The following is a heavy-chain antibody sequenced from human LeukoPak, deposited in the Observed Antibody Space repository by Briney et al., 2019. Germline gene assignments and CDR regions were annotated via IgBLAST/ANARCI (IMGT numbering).Heavy chain of an antibody. CDR2: IKNDGSNT. CDR3: ARDAARPGAIDI. CDR1: GFTFSSYW. Sequence: GRSLRLSCVASGFTFSSYWMHWVRQAPGKGLVWVSGIKNDGSNTYYADSLKGRFTVSRDNAKSTLYLQVNSLRAEDTAVYYCARDAARPGAIDIWGQGTMVTVSS. V-gene: IGHV3-74*01. J-gene: IGHJ3*02. D-gene: IGHD6-25*01.